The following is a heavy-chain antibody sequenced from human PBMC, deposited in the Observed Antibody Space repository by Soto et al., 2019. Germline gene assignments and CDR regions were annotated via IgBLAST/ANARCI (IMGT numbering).Heavy chain of an antibody. J-gene: IGHJ3*02. V-gene: IGHV1-18*01. CDR3: ARSVYDYIWGSYRYSGADAFDI. D-gene: IGHD3-16*02. CDR2: ISAYNGNT. CDR1: GYTFTSYG. Sequence: QVQLVQSGAEVKKPGASVKVSCKASGYTFTSYGIGWVRQAPGQGLEWMGWISAYNGNTNYAQKLQGRVTMTTDTSTSTAYMELRSLRSDDTAVYYCARSVYDYIWGSYRYSGADAFDIWGQGTMVTVSS.